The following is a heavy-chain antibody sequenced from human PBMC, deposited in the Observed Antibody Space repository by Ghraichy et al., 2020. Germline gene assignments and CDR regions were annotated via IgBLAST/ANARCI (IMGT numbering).Heavy chain of an antibody. CDR2: IDSGGINT. Sequence: GESLRLSWAASGISFYTYGMSWVRQTPGKGLECFSSIDSGGINTHYINSVKGRFTISRDNSKNTLYLQLDSLRAEDTAIYYGVTSCGDEGVWGQGTTVTVSS. J-gene: IGHJ6*02. CDR1: GISFYTYG. CDR3: VTSCGDEGV. V-gene: IGHV3-23*03. D-gene: IGHD6-25*01.